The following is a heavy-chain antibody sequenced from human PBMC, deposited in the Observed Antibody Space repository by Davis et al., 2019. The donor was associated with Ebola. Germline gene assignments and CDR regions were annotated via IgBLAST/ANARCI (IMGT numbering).Heavy chain of an antibody. CDR3: ARDGYCSGGSCYFLDY. J-gene: IGHJ4*02. Sequence: ASVKVSCKASGYTFTSYGISWVRQAPGQGLEWMGWISAYNGNTNYAQKFQGWVTMTRDTSISTAYMELSRLRSDDTAVYYCARDGYCSGGSCYFLDYWGQGTLVTVSS. CDR2: ISAYNGNT. CDR1: GYTFTSYG. D-gene: IGHD2-15*01. V-gene: IGHV1-18*01.